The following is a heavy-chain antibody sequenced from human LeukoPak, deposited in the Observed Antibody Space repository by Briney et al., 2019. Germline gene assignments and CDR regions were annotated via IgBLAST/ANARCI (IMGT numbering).Heavy chain of an antibody. Sequence: PGGSLRLSCAASGFTFSSYGMHWVRQAPGKGLEWVAVIWYDGSNKYYADSVKGRFTISRDNSKNTLYLQMNSLRAEDTAVYYCAKNITIFGVVFYMDVWGKGTTVTVSS. J-gene: IGHJ6*03. D-gene: IGHD3-3*01. CDR1: GFTFSSYG. CDR2: IWYDGSNK. V-gene: IGHV3-33*06. CDR3: AKNITIFGVVFYMDV.